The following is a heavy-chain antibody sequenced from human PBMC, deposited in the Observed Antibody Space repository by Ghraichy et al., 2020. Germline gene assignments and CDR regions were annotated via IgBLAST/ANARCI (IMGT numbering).Heavy chain of an antibody. J-gene: IGHJ6*02. V-gene: IGHV3-21*06. CDR3: ARGGSYIDVVPAAIISMDV. CDR1: GFTFSTYS. CDR2: IGGSSTHI. D-gene: IGHD2-2*02. Sequence: GGSLRLSCAVSGFTFSTYSMNWVRQAPGKGLEWVSSIGGSSTHIYYADSVKGRFIISRDNAKNSLYLQMDSLRAEDTVVYYCARGGSYIDVVPAAIISMDVWGQGTTVTVSS.